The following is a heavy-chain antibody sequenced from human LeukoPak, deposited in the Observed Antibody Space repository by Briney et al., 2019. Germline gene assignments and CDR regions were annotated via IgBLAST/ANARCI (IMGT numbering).Heavy chain of an antibody. Sequence: PSETLSLTCPVSGGSLGSYYWSWIRQPQGKGLEWIGYIYYSGSTNYNPSLKSRVTISVDTSKNQFSLKLSSVTAADTAVYYCASVKVGATGFYYFDYWGQGTLVTVSS. CDR2: IYYSGST. D-gene: IGHD1-26*01. CDR1: GGSLGSYY. J-gene: IGHJ4*02. V-gene: IGHV4-59*01. CDR3: ASVKVGATGFYYFDY.